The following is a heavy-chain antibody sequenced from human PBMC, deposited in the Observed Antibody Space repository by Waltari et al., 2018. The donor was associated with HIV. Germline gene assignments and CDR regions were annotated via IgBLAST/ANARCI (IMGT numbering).Heavy chain of an antibody. CDR3: TTDNMIIVALDY. V-gene: IGHV3-15*01. D-gene: IGHD5-12*01. Sequence: EVQLVESGGGLVKPGGSLRLSCAASGFILSNAWMNWVRQAPGKGLEWVGRIKRKRDGGTADYAAPVKGRFTISRDDSKNVLYLQMNSLKTEDTAVYYCTTDNMIIVALDYWGQGTLLTVSS. CDR1: GFILSNAW. J-gene: IGHJ4*02. CDR2: IKRKRDGGTA.